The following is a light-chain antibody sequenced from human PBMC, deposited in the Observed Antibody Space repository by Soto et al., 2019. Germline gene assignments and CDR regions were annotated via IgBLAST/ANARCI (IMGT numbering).Light chain of an antibody. Sequence: DIVMPQSPATLSASPGERATLPCRASQSVRSNLAWYQQKPGQAPRLLIYVASTRATGIPARFSGSESGTEFTLSIGSLQSEDFAVYYCQQYNNWPPTFGQGTKVDIK. V-gene: IGKV3-15*01. CDR1: QSVRSN. CDR2: VAS. CDR3: QQYNNWPPT. J-gene: IGKJ1*01.